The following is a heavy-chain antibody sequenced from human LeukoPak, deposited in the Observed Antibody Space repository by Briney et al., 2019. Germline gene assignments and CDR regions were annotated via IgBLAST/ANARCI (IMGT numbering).Heavy chain of an antibody. D-gene: IGHD3-22*01. J-gene: IGHJ5*02. CDR1: GFTFSNYW. CDR2: INSDGINT. CDR3: ARDLGQYYDTSDNWFDP. V-gene: IGHV3-74*01. Sequence: GGSLRLSCAASGFTFSNYWMHWVRQAPGKGRVWVSRINSDGINTSYADPVKGRFTISRDNAKNTLNLQMNRLRAEDTAVYYCARDLGQYYDTSDNWFDPGGQGPLVTVSA.